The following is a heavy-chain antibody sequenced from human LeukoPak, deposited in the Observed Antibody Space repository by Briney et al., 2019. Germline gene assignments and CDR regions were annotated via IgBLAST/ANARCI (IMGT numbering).Heavy chain of an antibody. CDR1: GGSISGYY. J-gene: IGHJ4*02. D-gene: IGHD4-17*01. CDR2: INHSGST. CDR3: ARGQGVEYMTTVTTADY. V-gene: IGHV4-34*01. Sequence: PSETLSLTCTVSGGSISGYYWSWIRQPPGKGLEWIGEINHSGSTNYNPSLKSRVTISVDTSKNQFSLKLSSVTAADTAVYYCARGQGVEYMTTVTTADYWGQGTLVTVSS.